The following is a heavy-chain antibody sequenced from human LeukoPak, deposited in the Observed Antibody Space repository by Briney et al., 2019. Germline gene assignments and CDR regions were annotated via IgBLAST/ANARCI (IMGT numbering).Heavy chain of an antibody. J-gene: IGHJ4*02. CDR3: ARSVGQYYYLYDY. V-gene: IGHV4-59*01. D-gene: IGHD3-10*01. CDR2: IYYSGST. Sequence: SETLSLTCTVSGGSISSYYWSWIRQPPGKGLEWIGYIYYSGSTNYNPSLKSRVTISVDTSKNQFSLKLSSVTAADTAVYYCARSVGQYYYLYDYWGQGTLVTVSS. CDR1: GGSISSYY.